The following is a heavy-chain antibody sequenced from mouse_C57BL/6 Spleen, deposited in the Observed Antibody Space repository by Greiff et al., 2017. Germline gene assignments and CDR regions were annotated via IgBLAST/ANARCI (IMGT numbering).Heavy chain of an antibody. CDR2: IFPGSGSN. V-gene: IGHV1-9*01. CDR1: GYTFTGYW. Sequence: QVQLQQSGAELMTPGASVKLSCKATGYTFTGYWIEWVKQRPGHGLEWIGEIFPGSGSNNYNEKFKGKATFTADTSTITAYMQLSSLTTEDAAIYYCARHYGKRGFAYWGQGTLVTVSA. J-gene: IGHJ3*01. CDR3: ARHYGKRGFAY. D-gene: IGHD2-1*01.